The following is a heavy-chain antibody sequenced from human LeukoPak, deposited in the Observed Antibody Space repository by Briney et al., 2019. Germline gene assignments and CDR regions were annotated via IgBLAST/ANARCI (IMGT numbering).Heavy chain of an antibody. CDR2: INPSGGST. V-gene: IGHV1-46*01. Sequence: ASVKVSCKASGYTFTSYYMHWVRQAPGQGLEWMGIINPSGGSTSYAQKFQGRVTMTRDTSTSTVYMELSSLRSEDTAVYYCARDWGITIFGVAKRQNYYMDVWGKGTTVTVSS. CDR3: ARDWGITIFGVAKRQNYYMDV. D-gene: IGHD3-3*01. CDR1: GYTFTSYY. J-gene: IGHJ6*03.